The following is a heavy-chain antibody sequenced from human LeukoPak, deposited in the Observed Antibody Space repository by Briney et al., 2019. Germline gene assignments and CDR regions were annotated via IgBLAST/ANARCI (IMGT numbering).Heavy chain of an antibody. D-gene: IGHD1-1*01. J-gene: IGHJ5*02. CDR3: AKGLEVESRLDL. CDR2: LTGSGRT. CDR1: GFSFSTYT. Sequence: AGGSLRLSCAASGFSFSTYTMYWVRQAPGKGLEWVAGLTGSGRTYHADSVRDRFTISRDNSKATLYLQMNSLRVEDAAMYYCAKGLEVESRLDLWGQGTLVTVSS. V-gene: IGHV3-23*01.